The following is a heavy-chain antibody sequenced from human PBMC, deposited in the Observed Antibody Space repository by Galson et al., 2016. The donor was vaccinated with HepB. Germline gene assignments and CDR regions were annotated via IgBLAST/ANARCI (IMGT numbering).Heavy chain of an antibody. Sequence: SLRLSCAASGVAFTRYAMTWVRQVPGKGLEWVSSITGSGGDTYYVDSAKGRFSISRDNSKNTLYLQMNNVGAEDTAEYYCAKDEFRGESGSHQGSYFGMNVWGQGTTVTVSS. CDR2: ITGSGGDT. D-gene: IGHD3-10*01. V-gene: IGHV3-23*01. CDR1: GVAFTRYA. CDR3: AKDEFRGESGSHQGSYFGMNV. J-gene: IGHJ6*02.